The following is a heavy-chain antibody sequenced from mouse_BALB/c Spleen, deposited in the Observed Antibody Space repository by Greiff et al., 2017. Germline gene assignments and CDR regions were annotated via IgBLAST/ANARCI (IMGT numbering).Heavy chain of an antibody. Sequence: QVQLKESGAELMKPGASVKISCKATDYTFSSYWIAWVKQRPGHGLEWIGEILPGSGSTNYNEKFKGKATFTADTSSNTAYMQLSSLTSEDSAVYYCARSGPFYAMDYWGQGTSVTVSS. D-gene: IGHD3-2*02. CDR3: ARSGPFYAMDY. J-gene: IGHJ4*01. V-gene: IGHV1-9*01. CDR1: DYTFSSYW. CDR2: ILPGSGST.